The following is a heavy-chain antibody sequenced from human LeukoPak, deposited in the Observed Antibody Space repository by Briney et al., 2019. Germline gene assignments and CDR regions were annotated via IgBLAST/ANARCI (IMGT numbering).Heavy chain of an antibody. CDR2: ISWNSGSI. V-gene: IGHV3-9*01. Sequence: PGRSLRLSCAASGFTFDDYAKHWVRQAPGKGLEWVSGISWNSGSIGYADSVKGRFTISRDNAKNSLYLQMNSLRAEDTALYYCAKDPGASWDNWFDPWGQGTLVTVSS. D-gene: IGHD3-10*01. CDR3: AKDPGASWDNWFDP. CDR1: GFTFDDYA. J-gene: IGHJ5*02.